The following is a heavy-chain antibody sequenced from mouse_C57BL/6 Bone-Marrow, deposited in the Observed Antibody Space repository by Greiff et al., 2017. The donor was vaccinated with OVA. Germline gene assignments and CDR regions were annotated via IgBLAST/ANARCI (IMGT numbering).Heavy chain of an antibody. Sequence: QVQLQQSGAELVRPGASVTLSCKASGYTFTDYEMHWVKQTPVHGLEWIGAIDPETGGTAYNQKFKGKAILTADKSSSTAYVELRSLTSEDSAVYYCTTSYGSSCYWYFDVWGTGTTVTVSS. CDR3: TTSYGSSCYWYFDV. D-gene: IGHD1-1*01. V-gene: IGHV1-15*01. CDR1: GYTFTDYE. CDR2: IDPETGGT. J-gene: IGHJ1*03.